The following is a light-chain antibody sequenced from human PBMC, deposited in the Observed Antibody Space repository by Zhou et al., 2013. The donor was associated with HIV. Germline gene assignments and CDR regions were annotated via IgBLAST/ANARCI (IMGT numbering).Light chain of an antibody. CDR2: GAS. CDR3: QHRSGWPRT. V-gene: IGKV3D-20*02. J-gene: IGKJ1*01. Sequence: EIVLTQSPGTLSLSPGERATLSCRASQSVSSSYLAWYQQKPGQAPRLLIYGASSRATGIPDRFSGSGSGTDFTLTISRLEPEDFAIYHCQHRSGWPRTFGQGTRVEL. CDR1: QSVSSSY.